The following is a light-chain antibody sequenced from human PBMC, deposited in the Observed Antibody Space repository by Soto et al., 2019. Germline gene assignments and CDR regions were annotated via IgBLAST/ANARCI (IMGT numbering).Light chain of an antibody. J-gene: IGKJ1*01. Sequence: IVLTHSPGTLSLSGGERATLSCRASQSVSSSYLAWYQQKPGQAPRLLIYGASTRATGSPDRFSASGSATEFTLTISSLLSEDFAVYYCQQYNDWPRTFGQGTKVDIK. CDR1: QSVSSSY. CDR2: GAS. V-gene: IGKV3-15*01. CDR3: QQYNDWPRT.